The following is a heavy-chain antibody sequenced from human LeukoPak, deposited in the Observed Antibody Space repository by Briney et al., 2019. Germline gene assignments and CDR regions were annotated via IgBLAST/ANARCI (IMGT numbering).Heavy chain of an antibody. CDR2: IYYSGST. Sequence: SETLSLTCTVSGGSISSSSYYWGWIRQPPGKGLEWIGSIYYSGSTYYNPSLKSRVTISVDTSKNQFSLKLSSVTAADTAVYYCARVNSRDGAFDIWGQGTMVTVSS. V-gene: IGHV4-39*07. CDR3: ARVNSRDGAFDI. D-gene: IGHD4-23*01. J-gene: IGHJ3*02. CDR1: GGSISSSSYY.